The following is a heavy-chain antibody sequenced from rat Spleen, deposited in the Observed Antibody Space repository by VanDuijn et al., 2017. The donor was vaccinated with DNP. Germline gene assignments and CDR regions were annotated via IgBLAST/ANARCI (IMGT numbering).Heavy chain of an antibody. CDR2: ITRSGGST. J-gene: IGHJ2*01. D-gene: IGHD1-12*02. CDR3: ARHHDGSLGH. Sequence: EVQLVESGGDLVQPGRSLKLSCVASGFTFNNYWMTWIRQVPGKGLEWVASITRSGGSTYYPDSVKGRFTISRDNAKSTLYLQVKSLRSEDTATYYCARHHDGSLGHWGQGVMVTVSS. CDR1: GFTFNNYW. V-gene: IGHV5-31*01.